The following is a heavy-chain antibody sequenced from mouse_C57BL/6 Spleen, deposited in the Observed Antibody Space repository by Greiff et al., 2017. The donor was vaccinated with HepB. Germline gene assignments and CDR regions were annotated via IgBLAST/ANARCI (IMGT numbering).Heavy chain of an antibody. D-gene: IGHD1-1*01. CDR2: IWSGGST. V-gene: IGHV2-4*01. J-gene: IGHJ4*01. CDR1: GFSLTSYG. Sequence: VQRVESGPGLVQPSQSLSITCTVSGFSLTSYGVHWVRQPPGKGLEWLGVIWSGGSTDYNAAFISRLSISKDNSKSQVFFKMNSLQADDTAIYYCAKKGYYYGSSYGAMDYWGQGTSVTVSS. CDR3: AKKGYYYGSSYGAMDY.